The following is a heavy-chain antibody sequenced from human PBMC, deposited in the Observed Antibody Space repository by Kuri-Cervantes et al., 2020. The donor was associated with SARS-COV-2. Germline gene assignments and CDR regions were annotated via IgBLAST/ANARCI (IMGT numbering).Heavy chain of an antibody. CDR2: INHSGST. V-gene: IGHV4-34*01. CDR3: ARGTSGRDDFWSGYYVGYYYYYGMDV. Sequence: GSLRLSCAVYGGSFSGYYWSWIRQPPGKGLEWMGEINHSGSTNYNPSLKSRVTISVDTSKNQFSLKLSSVTAADTAVYYCARGTSGRDDFWSGYYVGYYYYYGMDVWGQGTTVTVSS. J-gene: IGHJ6*02. D-gene: IGHD3-3*01. CDR1: GGSFSGYY.